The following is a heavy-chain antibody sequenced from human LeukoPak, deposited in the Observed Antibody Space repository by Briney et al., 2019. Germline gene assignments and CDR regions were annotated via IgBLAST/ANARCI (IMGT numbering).Heavy chain of an antibody. V-gene: IGHV4-39*01. CDR1: GGSISGSSYY. CDR2: IYYTGST. Sequence: SETPSLTCTVSGGSISGSSYYWGWIRLPPGKGLEWIGRIYYTGSTYYNPSLKSRVTISVDTSKNQFSLNLTSVTPADTAVYYCARQNPLNWFDPWGQGTLVTVSS. J-gene: IGHJ5*02. CDR3: ARQNPLNWFDP.